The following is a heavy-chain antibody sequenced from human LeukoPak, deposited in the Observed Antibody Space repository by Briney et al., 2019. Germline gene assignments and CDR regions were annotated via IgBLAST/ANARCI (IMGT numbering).Heavy chain of an antibody. CDR3: ARVEGDLGYCSGTSCLNFDY. V-gene: IGHV1-18*01. Sequence: ASVKVSCKASGYTFTSYGISWVRQAPGQGLEWMGWISAYNGNTNYAQKLQGRVTMTTDTSTSTAYMELRSLRSDDTAVYYCARVEGDLGYCSGTSCLNFDYWGQGTLVTVSS. CDR1: GYTFTSYG. J-gene: IGHJ4*02. D-gene: IGHD2-2*01. CDR2: ISAYNGNT.